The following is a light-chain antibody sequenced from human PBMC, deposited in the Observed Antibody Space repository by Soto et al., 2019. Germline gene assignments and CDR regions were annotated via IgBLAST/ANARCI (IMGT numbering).Light chain of an antibody. J-gene: IGKJ2*01. CDR2: GAS. CDR1: QIISSTY. CDR3: QHYGTSLYT. Sequence: DIVLTQAPGTLYLSPGERATLSCRASQIISSTYLGWYQQKPCQAPRLLIYGASSRATGIPDRFSGSGSGTDFTLTISRLEPEAFAVYYCQHYGTSLYTFGQGTTLEIQ. V-gene: IGKV3-20*01.